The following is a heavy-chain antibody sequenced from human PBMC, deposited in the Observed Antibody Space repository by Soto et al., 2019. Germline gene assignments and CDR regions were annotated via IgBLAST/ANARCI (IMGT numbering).Heavy chain of an antibody. CDR1: GFTFSNAW. J-gene: IGHJ4*02. D-gene: IGHD4-17*01. Sequence: EVQLVESGGGLVKPGGSLRLSCAASGFTFSNAWMSWVRQAPGKGLEWVGRIKSKTDGGTTDYAAPVKGRFTISRDDSKNMLYLQMNSLKTEDTAVYYCAKHIPTVNMKYYFDYWGQGTLVTVSS. CDR3: AKHIPTVNMKYYFDY. CDR2: IKSKTDGGTT. V-gene: IGHV3-15*01.